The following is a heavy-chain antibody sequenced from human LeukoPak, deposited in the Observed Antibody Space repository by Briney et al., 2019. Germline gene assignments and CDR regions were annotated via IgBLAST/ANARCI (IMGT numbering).Heavy chain of an antibody. CDR3: ARDRAVAHYNWFDP. Sequence: ASVNVSCKASGYTFTSYGISWVRQAPGQGLEWMGWISAYNGNTNYAQKLQGRVTMTTDTSTSTAYMELRSLRSDDTAVYYCARDRAVAHYNWFDPWGRGTLVTVSS. CDR1: GYTFTSYG. CDR2: ISAYNGNT. V-gene: IGHV1-18*01. D-gene: IGHD6-19*01. J-gene: IGHJ5*02.